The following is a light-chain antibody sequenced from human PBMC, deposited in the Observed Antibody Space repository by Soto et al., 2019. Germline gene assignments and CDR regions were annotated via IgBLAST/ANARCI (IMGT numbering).Light chain of an antibody. V-gene: IGLV3-1*01. CDR3: QAWDSSKVV. J-gene: IGLJ2*01. CDR1: KLGDKY. Sequence: SYELTQPPSVSVSPGLTASITCSGDKLGDKYACWYQQKPGQSPVLVIYQDSKRPSGIPERFSGSNSGNTATLTISGTQAMDEADYYCQAWDSSKVVFGGGTQLTVL. CDR2: QDS.